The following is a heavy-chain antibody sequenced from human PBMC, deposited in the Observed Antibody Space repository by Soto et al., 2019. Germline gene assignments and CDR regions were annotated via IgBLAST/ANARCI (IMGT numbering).Heavy chain of an antibody. J-gene: IGHJ6*02. CDR2: INHSGST. V-gene: IGHV4-34*01. CDR3: ARGSLVLEWLSSLYPAGYYYGMDV. D-gene: IGHD3-3*01. Sequence: NPSETLSLTCAVYGGSFSGYYCILSRHPPVKWLEWIGEINHSGSTNYNPSLRSRVTISVDTSKNQFSLKLSSVTAADTAVYYCARGSLVLEWLSSLYPAGYYYGMDVWGQGTTVTVSS. CDR1: GGSFSGYY.